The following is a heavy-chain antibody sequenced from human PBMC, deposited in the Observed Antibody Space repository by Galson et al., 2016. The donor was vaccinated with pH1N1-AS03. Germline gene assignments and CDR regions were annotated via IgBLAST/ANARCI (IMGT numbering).Heavy chain of an antibody. CDR2: VSHAGRT. Sequence: ETLSLTCAVSGDSISTSNWWSWVRQPPGTGLEWIGEVSHAGRTNYSPSLKSRVTISLDKSKNQFSLQLTSVTAADTAVYYCARDVLPYSLGLDVWGQGTTVTVSS. CDR1: GDSISTSNW. D-gene: IGHD5-18*01. CDR3: ARDVLPYSLGLDV. J-gene: IGHJ6*02. V-gene: IGHV4-4*02.